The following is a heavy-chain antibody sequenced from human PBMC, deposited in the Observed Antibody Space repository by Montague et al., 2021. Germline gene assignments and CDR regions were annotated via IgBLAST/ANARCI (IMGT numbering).Heavy chain of an antibody. CDR2: IYHSGNT. CDR3: ARDRWFGELSI. V-gene: IGHV4-4*02. D-gene: IGHD3-10*01. CDR1: GGTISSSNW. J-gene: IGHJ4*02. Sequence: TLSLTCAVSGGTISSSNWWSWVRQPPGKGLEWIGEIYHSGNTNYNPSLKSRVTISVDKSKNQFSLKLRSVTAADTAVYYCARDRWFGELSIWGQGTLVPVSS.